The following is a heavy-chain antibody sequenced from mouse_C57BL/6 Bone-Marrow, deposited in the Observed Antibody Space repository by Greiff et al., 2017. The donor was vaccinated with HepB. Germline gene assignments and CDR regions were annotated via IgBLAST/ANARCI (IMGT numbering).Heavy chain of an antibody. CDR1: GFTFSSYA. J-gene: IGHJ2*01. CDR3: ARIYYGNYDFDY. Sequence: EVKLVESGGGLVKPGGSLKLSCAASGFTFSSYAMSWVRQTPEKSLEWVATISDGGSYTYYPDNVKGRFTISRDNAKNNLYLQMSHLKSEDTAMYYCARIYYGNYDFDYWGQGTTLTVSS. CDR2: ISDGGSYT. D-gene: IGHD2-1*01. V-gene: IGHV5-4*03.